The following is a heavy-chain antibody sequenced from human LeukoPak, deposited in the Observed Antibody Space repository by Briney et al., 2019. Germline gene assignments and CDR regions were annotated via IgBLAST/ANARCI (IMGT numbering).Heavy chain of an antibody. CDR1: GFSLSTSGVG. D-gene: IGHD1-26*01. CDR2: IYWNDDK. J-gene: IGHJ4*01. V-gene: IGHV2-5*01. Sequence: SRPTPVNPTQTLTLTFTFSGFSLSTSGVGVGWIRQPPGKALERLALIYWNDDKRYSPSLKSRLTITKDTSKNQVVLTMTNMHPVDTATYYCAHRSQVLVGATALYFFDYWGQAALVTVSS. CDR3: AHRSQVLVGATALYFFDY.